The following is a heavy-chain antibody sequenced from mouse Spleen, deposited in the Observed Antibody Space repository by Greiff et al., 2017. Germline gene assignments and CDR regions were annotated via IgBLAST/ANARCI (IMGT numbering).Heavy chain of an antibody. J-gene: IGHJ2*01. V-gene: IGHV1-7*01. D-gene: IGHD2-12*01. CDR1: GYTFTSYW. CDR2: INPSTGYT. Sequence: VQGVESGAELAKPGASVKMSCKASGYTFTSYWMHWVKQRPGQGLEWIGYINPSTGYTEYNQKFKDKATLTADKSSSTAYMELRSLTSEDSAVYYCTSGGYDAGYWGQGTTLTVSS. CDR3: TSGGYDAGY.